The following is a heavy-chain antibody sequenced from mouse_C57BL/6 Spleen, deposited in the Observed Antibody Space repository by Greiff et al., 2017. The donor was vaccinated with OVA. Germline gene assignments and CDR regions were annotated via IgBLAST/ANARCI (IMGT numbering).Heavy chain of an antibody. J-gene: IGHJ1*03. CDR2: ISYDGSN. D-gene: IGHD2-2*01. V-gene: IGHV3-6*01. Sequence: EVQLQESGPGLVKPSQSLSLTCSVTGYSITSGYYWNWIRQFPGNKLEWMGYISYDGSNNYNPSLKNRISITRDTSKNQFFLKLNSVTTEDTATYYCARSTMVTASYWYFDVWGTGTTVTVSS. CDR1: GYSITSGYY. CDR3: ARSTMVTASYWYFDV.